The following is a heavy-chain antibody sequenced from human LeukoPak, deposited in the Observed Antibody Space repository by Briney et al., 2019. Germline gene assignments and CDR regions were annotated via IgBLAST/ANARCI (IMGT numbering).Heavy chain of an antibody. J-gene: IGHJ3*02. CDR1: GYTFTGYY. Sequence: ASVKVSCKASGYTFTGYYMHWVRQAPGQGPEWMGWINPNSGGTNYAQKFQGRVTMTRDTSISTAYMELSRLRSDDTAVYYCASARSYGSGSYYNDAFDIWGQGTMVTVSS. D-gene: IGHD3-10*01. CDR2: INPNSGGT. CDR3: ASARSYGSGSYYNDAFDI. V-gene: IGHV1-2*02.